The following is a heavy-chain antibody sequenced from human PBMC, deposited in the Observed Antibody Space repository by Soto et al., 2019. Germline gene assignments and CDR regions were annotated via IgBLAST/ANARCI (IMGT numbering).Heavy chain of an antibody. CDR2: ISYDGSNK. D-gene: IGHD3-10*01. CDR1: GFTFSSYG. Sequence: QVQLVESGGGVVQPGRSLRLSCAASGFTFSSYGMHWVRQAPGKGLEWVAVISYDGSNKYYADSVKGRFTISRDNSKNTLYLQMNSLRAEDTAVYYCAKDSMVRGVIITTQFDYWGQGTLVTVSS. CDR3: AKDSMVRGVIITTQFDY. V-gene: IGHV3-30*18. J-gene: IGHJ4*02.